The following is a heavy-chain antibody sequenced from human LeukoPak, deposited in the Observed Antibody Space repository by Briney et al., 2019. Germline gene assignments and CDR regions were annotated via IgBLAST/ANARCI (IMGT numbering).Heavy chain of an antibody. Sequence: GASVKVSCKASGYTFTDYYMHWVRQAPGQGLEWMGWLNPNSGDTNYAQKLQGRVTMTTDTSTSTAYMELRSLRSDDTAVYYCARVGSSSVLYFDYWGQGTLVTVSS. D-gene: IGHD6-6*01. CDR2: LNPNSGDT. V-gene: IGHV1-2*02. J-gene: IGHJ4*02. CDR3: ARVGSSSVLYFDY. CDR1: GYTFTDYY.